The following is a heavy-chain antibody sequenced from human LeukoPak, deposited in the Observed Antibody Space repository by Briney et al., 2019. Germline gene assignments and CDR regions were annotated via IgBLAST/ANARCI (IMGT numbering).Heavy chain of an antibody. V-gene: IGHV3-30-3*01. D-gene: IGHD3-3*01. Sequence: PGGSLRLSCAASVFTFSSYPMPWVRQAQGKGLEWVAVISYDGSNKYYADSVKGRFTISRDNSKNTLYLQMNSLRAEDTAVYYCARCRGYYDFWSGYYDRNHYYYYGMDVWGQGTTVTVSS. J-gene: IGHJ6*02. CDR3: ARCRGYYDFWSGYYDRNHYYYYGMDV. CDR1: VFTFSSYP. CDR2: ISYDGSNK.